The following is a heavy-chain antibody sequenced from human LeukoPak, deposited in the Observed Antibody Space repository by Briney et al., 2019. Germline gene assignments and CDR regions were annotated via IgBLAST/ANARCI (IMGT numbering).Heavy chain of an antibody. Sequence: SETLSLTCAIYGGSLTNNFWSWVRQSPGKGLEWIGELNDRGSTNSNPSLESRITISVDTSKKQFSLKLTSVTAADTAVYYCARETGTPTAASGYADYWGQGTLVTVSS. CDR3: ARETGTPTAASGYADY. CDR2: LNDRGST. V-gene: IGHV4-34*01. D-gene: IGHD3-3*01. J-gene: IGHJ4*02. CDR1: GGSLTNNF.